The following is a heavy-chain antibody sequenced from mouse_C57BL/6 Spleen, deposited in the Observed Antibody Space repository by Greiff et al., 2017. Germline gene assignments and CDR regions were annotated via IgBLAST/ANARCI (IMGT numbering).Heavy chain of an antibody. J-gene: IGHJ4*01. CDR3: ARVLPTYAMDY. V-gene: IGHV5-17*01. Sequence: EVQRVESGGGLVKPGGSLKLSCAASGFTFSDYGMHWVRQAPEKGLKWVAYISSGSSTIYYADTVKGRCTISRDNAKNTLFLQMTSLRSEDTAMYYCARVLPTYAMDYWGQGTSVTVSS. D-gene: IGHD1-1*01. CDR2: ISSGSSTI. CDR1: GFTFSDYG.